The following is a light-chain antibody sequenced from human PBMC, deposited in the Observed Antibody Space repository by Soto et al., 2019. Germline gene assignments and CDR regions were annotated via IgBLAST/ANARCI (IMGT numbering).Light chain of an antibody. CDR2: GAS. CDR1: QSVSTNY. V-gene: IGKV3-20*01. Sequence: EIVLTQSPGTLSLSPGERATLSCRASQSVSTNYLAWYQRKPGQAPRRLIYGASSRATGIPDRFSGSGSGTDFTLTITRLEPEDFAVYYCQQYGSSPPTFGQGTKVEIK. CDR3: QQYGSSPPT. J-gene: IGKJ1*01.